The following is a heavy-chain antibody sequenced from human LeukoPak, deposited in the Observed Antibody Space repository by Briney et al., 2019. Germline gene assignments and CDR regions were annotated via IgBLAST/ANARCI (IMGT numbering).Heavy chain of an antibody. CDR1: GYSISSGYY. CDR3: ARQAYYDFWSGYYPGPGSCGY. CDR2: IYYSGST. J-gene: IGHJ4*02. Sequence: SETLSLTCAVSGYSISSGYYWGWIRQPPGKGLEWIGYIYYSGSTYYNPSLKSRVTISVDTSKNQFSLKLSSVTAADTAVYYCARQAYYDFWSGYYPGPGSCGYWGQGTLVTVSS. D-gene: IGHD3-3*01. V-gene: IGHV4-38-2*01.